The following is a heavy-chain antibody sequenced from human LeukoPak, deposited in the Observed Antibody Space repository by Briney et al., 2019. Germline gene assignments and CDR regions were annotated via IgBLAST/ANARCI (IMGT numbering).Heavy chain of an antibody. CDR2: ITGGRST. CDR3: AKVSSGTYLDYFDY. V-gene: IGHV3-23*01. Sequence: GGSLRLSCAASGFTFSIYAMSWVRQAPGKGLEWVSGITGGRSTYYADSVKGRFTISRDNSKNTLYLQMNSLRAEDAAVYYCAKVSSGTYLDYFDYWGQGTLVTVSS. D-gene: IGHD1-26*01. J-gene: IGHJ4*02. CDR1: GFTFSIYA.